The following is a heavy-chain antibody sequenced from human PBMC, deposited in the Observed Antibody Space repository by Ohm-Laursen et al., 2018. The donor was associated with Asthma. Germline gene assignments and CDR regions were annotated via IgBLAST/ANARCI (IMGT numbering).Heavy chain of an antibody. J-gene: IGHJ4*02. CDR1: GGSFSGYY. V-gene: IGHV4-34*01. CDR3: ARGETYYYDSSGY. Sequence: SDTLSLTCAVYGGSFSGYYWSWIRQPPGKGLEWIGEINHSGSTNYNPSLKSRVTISRDTSKSQFSLKLSAVTAADTAVYYCARGETYYYDSSGYWGQGTLVTVSS. CDR2: INHSGST. D-gene: IGHD3-22*01.